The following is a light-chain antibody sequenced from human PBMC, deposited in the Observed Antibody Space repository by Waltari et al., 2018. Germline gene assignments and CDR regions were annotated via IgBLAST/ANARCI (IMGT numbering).Light chain of an antibody. CDR2: HAS. J-gene: IGKJ1*01. V-gene: IGKV3-20*01. Sequence: ELVLTQSPGTLSVSPGDRATLSCRASQSVSTYFAWYQQKPGQAPRLLIYHASSRATGIPDRFSGSGSGTDFSLTISRLEPEDFAVYYCQKYVSLPATFGQGTKVEIK. CDR3: QKYVSLPAT. CDR1: QSVSTY.